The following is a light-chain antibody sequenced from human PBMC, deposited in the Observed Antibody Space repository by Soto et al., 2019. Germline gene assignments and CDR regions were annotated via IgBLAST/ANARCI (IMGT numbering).Light chain of an antibody. Sequence: IVLTQSPGTLSVSPGERVILSCRASQTLRNKLAWYQQKPGQAPRLLIYGGFTRATGIPARFSGSGSGTEFTLTSDSLQSEDFAIYSCQQHNAWPLTFGPGTKLDLK. J-gene: IGKJ3*01. CDR3: QQHNAWPLT. CDR1: QTLRNK. V-gene: IGKV3-15*01. CDR2: GGF.